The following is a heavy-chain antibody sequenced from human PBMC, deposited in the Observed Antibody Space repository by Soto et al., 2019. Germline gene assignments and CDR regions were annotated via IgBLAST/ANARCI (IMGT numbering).Heavy chain of an antibody. CDR3: ATTDMKRGIAVAGTGLPTIRQRFDP. V-gene: IGHV1-24*01. J-gene: IGHJ5*02. D-gene: IGHD6-19*01. CDR2: FDPEDGET. Sequence: GASVKVSCKVSGYTLTELSMHWVRQAPGKGLEWMGGFDPEDGETIYAQKFQGRVTMTEDTSTDTAYMELSSLRSEDTAVYYCATTDMKRGIAVAGTGLPTIRQRFDPWGQGTLVTVLL. CDR1: GYTLTELS.